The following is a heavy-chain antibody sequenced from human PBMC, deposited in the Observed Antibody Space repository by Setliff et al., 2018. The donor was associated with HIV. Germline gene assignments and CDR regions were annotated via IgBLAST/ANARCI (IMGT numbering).Heavy chain of an antibody. Sequence: ASVKVSCKSSGYTFTNYAIQWVRQAPGQGLEWMGWINAGNGSTKYSQKFQGRVTITRDTFASTAYMELSSLRSDDTAVYFCARMRVFLGTTGTRRVDAFDIWGQGTMVTVSS. D-gene: IGHD1-1*01. CDR1: GYTFTNYA. CDR3: ARMRVFLGTTGTRRVDAFDI. V-gene: IGHV1-3*01. J-gene: IGHJ3*02. CDR2: INAGNGST.